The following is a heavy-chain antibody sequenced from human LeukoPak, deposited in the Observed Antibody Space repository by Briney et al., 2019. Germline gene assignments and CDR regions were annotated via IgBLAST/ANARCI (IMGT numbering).Heavy chain of an antibody. CDR3: ARGPDIVVVPAAPSRDY. CDR2: INHSGST. CDR1: GGSINSYY. V-gene: IGHV4-34*01. J-gene: IGHJ4*02. D-gene: IGHD2-2*01. Sequence: SETLSLTCTVSGGSINSYYWSWIRQPPGKGLEWIGEINHSGSTNYNPSLKSRVTISVDTSKNQFSLKLSSVTAADTAVYYCARGPDIVVVPAAPSRDYWGQGTLVTVSS.